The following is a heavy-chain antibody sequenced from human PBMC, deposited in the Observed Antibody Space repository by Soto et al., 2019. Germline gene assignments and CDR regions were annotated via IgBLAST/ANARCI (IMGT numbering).Heavy chain of an antibody. Sequence: PGGSLRLSCAASGFTFDDYAMHWVRQVSGKGLEWVSGINWDSDTIAYAASVRGRFTISRDNAKNSLYLQMNSLRPEDTALYYCARDGVAPGLYFDHWGQGTPVTVSS. CDR2: INWDSDTI. J-gene: IGHJ4*02. CDR1: GFTFDDYA. D-gene: IGHD3-10*01. CDR3: ARDGVAPGLYFDH. V-gene: IGHV3-9*01.